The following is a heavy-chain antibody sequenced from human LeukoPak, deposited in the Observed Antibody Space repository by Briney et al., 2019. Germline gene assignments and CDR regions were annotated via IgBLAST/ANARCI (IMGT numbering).Heavy chain of an antibody. J-gene: IGHJ5*02. D-gene: IGHD2-15*01. CDR1: GGSISNYY. Sequence: SETLSLTCTVSGGSISNYYWSWIRQPPGKGLEWIGFIYDSGNTNYNPSLKRRVTISVDTSKNQFSLKLSSVTAADTAVYYCARNTVVVVAGGFDPWGQGTLVTVSS. CDR2: IYDSGNT. V-gene: IGHV4-59*01. CDR3: ARNTVVVVAGGFDP.